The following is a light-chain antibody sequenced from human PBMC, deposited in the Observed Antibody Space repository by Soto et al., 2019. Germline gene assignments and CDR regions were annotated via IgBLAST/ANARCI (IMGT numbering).Light chain of an antibody. CDR1: QSVPSN. CDR2: GAS. CDR3: QQYHHWPWT. J-gene: IGKJ1*01. Sequence: EIVMTQSPATLSVSPGERATLSCSASQSVPSNLAWYQQKPGQAPRLLISGASTRATGIPARFSGSGSGTEFTLIISSLQSEDFAVYYCQQYHHWPWTFGQGTKVDIK. V-gene: IGKV3-15*01.